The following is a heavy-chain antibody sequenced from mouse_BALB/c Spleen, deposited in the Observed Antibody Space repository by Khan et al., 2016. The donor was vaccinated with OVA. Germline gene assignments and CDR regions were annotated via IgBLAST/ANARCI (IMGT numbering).Heavy chain of an antibody. CDR2: INPGSGNS. Sequence: QIQLVQSGAELARPGASVKLSCKASGYTFTDYYLDWVKQRTGQGLEWIGEINPGSGNSYYNEKFKGKATLTADKSSNTAFGQLSSLKSDDSSVYFCAREWGAWCAYWGQGTLVTVSA. V-gene: IGHV1-77*01. J-gene: IGHJ3*01. CDR3: AREWGAWCAY. CDR1: GYTFTDYY.